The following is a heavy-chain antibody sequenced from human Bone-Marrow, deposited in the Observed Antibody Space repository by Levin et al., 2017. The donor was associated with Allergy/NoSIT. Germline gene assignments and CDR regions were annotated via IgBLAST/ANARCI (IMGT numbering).Heavy chain of an antibody. Sequence: SETLSLICTVSGGSMSNYYWTWTRQPPGKGLEWIGHIYYSGGTHFNPSLKSRVTMSVDTSKSQLFLKLTSVTAADTAVYYCARDISADSWGQGTLVTVSS. CDR1: GGSMSNYY. CDR2: IYYSGGT. V-gene: IGHV4-59*01. D-gene: IGHD3-10*01. J-gene: IGHJ4*02. CDR3: ARDISADS.